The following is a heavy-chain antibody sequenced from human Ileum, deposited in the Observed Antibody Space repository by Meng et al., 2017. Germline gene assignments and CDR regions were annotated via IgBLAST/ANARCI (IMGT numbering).Heavy chain of an antibody. J-gene: IGHJ4*02. CDR1: GYTFTRYA. V-gene: IGHV1-3*04. D-gene: IGHD3-9*01. Sequence: QVQLVQSGAAGKKPGASVKGSCKASGYTFTRYAMHWVRQAPGQRLEWMGWINTGNGDAKYSQRFQGRVTITRDTSASTVYMELSSLRSEDTTVYYCARGHQNYDILTGSYWGQGTLVTVSS. CDR2: INTGNGDA. CDR3: ARGHQNYDILTGSY.